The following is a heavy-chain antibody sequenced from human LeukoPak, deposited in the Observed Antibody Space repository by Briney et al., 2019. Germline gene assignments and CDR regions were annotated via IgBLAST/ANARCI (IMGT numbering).Heavy chain of an antibody. V-gene: IGHV3-21*01. CDR2: ISSSSSYI. Sequence: PGGSLRLSCAASGFTFSSYSMNWVRQAPGKGLEWVSSISSSSSYIYYADSVKGRFTISRDNAKNSLYLQMNSLRAEDTAVYYCAREGSGDLDAFDIWGQGTLVTVSS. D-gene: IGHD4-17*01. J-gene: IGHJ3*02. CDR1: GFTFSSYS. CDR3: AREGSGDLDAFDI.